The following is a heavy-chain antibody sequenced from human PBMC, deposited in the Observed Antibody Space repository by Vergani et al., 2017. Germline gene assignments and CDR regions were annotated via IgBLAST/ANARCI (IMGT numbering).Heavy chain of an antibody. CDR1: GYTFTAYY. J-gene: IGHJ4*02. Sequence: QVQLVQSGAEVGKPGASVKISCKASGYTFTAYYIHWVRQAPEQGLEWVGVISPDGFSTFYAQKFQGRVTITRDTSTSTVYVEVTSLRSDDTAVYYCARGYYYDSSGYREGIFDYWGQGTLVTVSS. D-gene: IGHD3-22*01. V-gene: IGHV1-46*01. CDR2: ISPDGFST. CDR3: ARGYYYDSSGYREGIFDY.